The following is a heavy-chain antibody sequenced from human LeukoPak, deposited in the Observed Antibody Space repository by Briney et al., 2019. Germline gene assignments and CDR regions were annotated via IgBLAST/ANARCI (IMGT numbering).Heavy chain of an antibody. J-gene: IGHJ4*02. D-gene: IGHD2-2*01. V-gene: IGHV3-49*04. Sequence: GGSLRLSCSTSGFTFGDYAMSWVRQAPGMGLEWVGFIQAKAYGGATKYAASVNGRFSISRDDSQSIANLQMNDLKTEDTAVYYCTRAPHPRCSSSGCYLDYWGQGTLVTVSS. CDR1: GFTFGDYA. CDR2: IQAKAYGGAT. CDR3: TRAPHPRCSSSGCYLDY.